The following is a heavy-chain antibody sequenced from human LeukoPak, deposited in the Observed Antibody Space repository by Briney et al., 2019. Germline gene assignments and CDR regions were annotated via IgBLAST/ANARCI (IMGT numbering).Heavy chain of an antibody. CDR3: ARAIAVAGKFRYFDL. J-gene: IGHJ2*01. D-gene: IGHD6-19*01. Sequence: SETLSLTCAVSGGSISSSNWWSWVRQPPGKGLEWIGEIYHSGSTNYNPSLKSRVTISVDKSKNQFSLKLSSVTAADTAVYYCARAIAVAGKFRYFDLWGRGTLVTVSS. CDR1: GGSISSSNW. CDR2: IYHSGST. V-gene: IGHV4-4*02.